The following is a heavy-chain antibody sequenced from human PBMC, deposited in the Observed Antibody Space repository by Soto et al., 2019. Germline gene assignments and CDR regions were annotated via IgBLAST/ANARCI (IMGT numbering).Heavy chain of an antibody. D-gene: IGHD1-26*01. Sequence: GGSLRLSCEVSGFTFSSYAMSWVRQAPGRGLEWVSSISGSGGSTYHADSVNGRFTISRDNSKNTVFLQMNSLRAEDTAVYYCAKDSPYSASYKEDGFDIWGQGSLVTVS. CDR2: ISGSGGST. V-gene: IGHV3-23*01. CDR1: GFTFSSYA. CDR3: AKDSPYSASYKEDGFDI. J-gene: IGHJ3*02.